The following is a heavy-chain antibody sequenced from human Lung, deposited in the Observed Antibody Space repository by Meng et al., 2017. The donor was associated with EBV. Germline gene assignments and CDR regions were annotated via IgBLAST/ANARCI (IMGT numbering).Heavy chain of an antibody. CDR1: GESFGDYY. J-gene: IGHJ4*02. V-gene: IGHV4-34*01. D-gene: IGHD1/OR15-1a*01. Sequence: QVQLQQWGAGLLRPSETLSLPCGVYGESFGDYYWTWIRQPPGKGLEWIGEIKESEGANYNPSLKSRVSISLDTSRDQFSLTLNSVTAADTAVYYCVRGLDNWNILVFDYWGQGALVTVSS. CDR2: IKESEGA. CDR3: VRGLDNWNILVFDY.